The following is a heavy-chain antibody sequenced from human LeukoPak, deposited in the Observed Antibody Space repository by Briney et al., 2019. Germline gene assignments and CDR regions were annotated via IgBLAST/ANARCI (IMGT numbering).Heavy chain of an antibody. CDR1: GGSFSVYH. V-gene: IGHV4-34*01. D-gene: IGHD3-3*01. Sequence: SETLSLTCAVYGGSFSVYHWSWIRQPPGKGLEWIGEINHSGSTNYNPSLKSRVTISVDTSKNQFSLKLSSVTAADTAVYYCARTFEDFGVVTSNWFDPWGQGTLVTVSS. CDR3: ARTFEDFGVVTSNWFDP. J-gene: IGHJ5*02. CDR2: INHSGST.